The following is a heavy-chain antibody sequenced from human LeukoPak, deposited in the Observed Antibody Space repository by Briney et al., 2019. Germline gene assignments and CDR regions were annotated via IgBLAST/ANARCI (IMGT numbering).Heavy chain of an antibody. Sequence: ASVKVSCKASGYTFIAYYMFWVRQAPGQGLEWMGWIDPNSGATGHAQKFQGRVTMTRDTSISTSYMEVTGLRSDDTAVYFCARDGYCRGSSCPFQHWGQGTMVTVSS. D-gene: IGHD2-2*03. V-gene: IGHV1-2*02. CDR2: IDPNSGAT. CDR3: ARDGYCRGSSCPFQH. CDR1: GYTFIAYY. J-gene: IGHJ1*01.